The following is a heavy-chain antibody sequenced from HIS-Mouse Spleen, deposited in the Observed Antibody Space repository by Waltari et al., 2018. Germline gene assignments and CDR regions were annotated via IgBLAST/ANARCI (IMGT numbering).Heavy chain of an antibody. V-gene: IGHV4-39*07. J-gene: IGHJ2*01. CDR1: GGSISSSSYY. CDR2: IYYSGST. D-gene: IGHD6-13*01. CDR3: AREIPYSSSWYDWYFDL. Sequence: QLQLQESGPGLVKPSETLSLTCTVSGGSISSSSYYWGWIRQPPGKGLEVIGSIYYSGSTSYHPALKSRVTISVDTSKNQFSLKLSSVTAADTAVYYCAREIPYSSSWYDWYFDLWGRGTLVTVSS.